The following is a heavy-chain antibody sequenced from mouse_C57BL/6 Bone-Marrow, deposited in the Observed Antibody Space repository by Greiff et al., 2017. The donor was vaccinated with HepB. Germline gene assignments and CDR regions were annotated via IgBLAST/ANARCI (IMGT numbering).Heavy chain of an antibody. D-gene: IGHD3-2*02. V-gene: IGHV1-7*01. CDR3: ARGQLRPLGAMDY. CDR2: INPSSGYT. CDR1: GYTFTSYW. Sequence: QVQLQQSGAELAKPGASVKLSCKASGYTFTSYWMHWVKQRPGQGLEWIGYINPSSGYTKYNQKFKDKATLTADKYSSTAYMQLSSLTYEDSAVYYCARGQLRPLGAMDYWGQGTSVTVSS. J-gene: IGHJ4*01.